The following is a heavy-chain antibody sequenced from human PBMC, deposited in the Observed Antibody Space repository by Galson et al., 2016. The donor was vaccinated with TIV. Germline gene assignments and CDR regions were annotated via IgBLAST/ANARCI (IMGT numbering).Heavy chain of an antibody. D-gene: IGHD5/OR15-5a*01. V-gene: IGHV5-51*01. J-gene: IGHJ4*02. Sequence: QSGAEVKKPGESLKISCKSSGYNFDTYWIVWVRQMPGKGLEWMGNIYPGDSDTRYSPSFQGQVTMSADKSINTAYLQWSSLKASDSDIYYGTRQSTRSFDFWGPGTLVSVSS. CDR2: IYPGDSDT. CDR1: GYNFDTYW. CDR3: TRQSTRSFDF.